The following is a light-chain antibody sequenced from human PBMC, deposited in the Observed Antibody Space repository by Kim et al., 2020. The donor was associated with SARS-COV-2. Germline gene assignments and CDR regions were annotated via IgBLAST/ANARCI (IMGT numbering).Light chain of an antibody. J-gene: IGKJ1*01. V-gene: IGKV1-27*01. CDR2: AAS. CDR1: QDSKNY. CDR3: QKYNSAPWT. Sequence: ASGGDRITVASRASQDSKNYLAWYRQKPGKVPEVLIYAASSLQSGVPSRISGSGSGTDFTLTINSLQPEDVATYYCQKYNSAPWTFGQGTKVDIK.